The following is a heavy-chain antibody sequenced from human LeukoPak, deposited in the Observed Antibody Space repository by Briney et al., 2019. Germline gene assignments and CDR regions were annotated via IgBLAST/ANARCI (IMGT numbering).Heavy chain of an antibody. J-gene: IGHJ3*02. CDR1: GGSISSGDYY. Sequence: SETLSLTCTVSGGSISSGDYYWRWIRQPPGKGLEWIGYIYYSGSTYYNPSLKSRVTISVDTSNNQFSLKLSSVTAADTAVYYCARNRITIETRAFDIWGQGTMVTISS. V-gene: IGHV4-30-4*08. CDR3: ARNRITIETRAFDI. D-gene: IGHD3-3*01. CDR2: IYYSGST.